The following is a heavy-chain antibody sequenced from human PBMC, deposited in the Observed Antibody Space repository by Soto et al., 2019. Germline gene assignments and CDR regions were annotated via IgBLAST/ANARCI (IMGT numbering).Heavy chain of an antibody. CDR3: ARDGLPGGEYYYYYYGMDV. D-gene: IGHD3-16*01. CDR2: TYYRSKWYN. CDR1: GDSVSSNSAA. J-gene: IGHJ6*02. V-gene: IGHV6-1*01. Sequence: QVQLQQSGPGLVKPSQTLSLTCAISGDSVSSNSAAWNWIRQSPSRGLEWLGRTYYRSKWYNDYAVSVKSRITITPDTSKNQFSLQLNSVTPEDTAVYYCARDGLPGGEYYYYYYGMDVWGQGTTVTVSS.